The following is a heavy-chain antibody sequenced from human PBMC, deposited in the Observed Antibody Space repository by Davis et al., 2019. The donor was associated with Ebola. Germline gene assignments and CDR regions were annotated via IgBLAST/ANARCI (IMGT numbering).Heavy chain of an antibody. D-gene: IGHD6-13*01. Sequence: SLKTPCAASGFTFSSYAIPWLRQAPGKGLEWVSGINWNSGSIGYADSVKGRFTISRDNAKNSLYLQMNSLRAEDTALYYCAKDSSSSSHYYYGMDVWGQGTTVTVSS. J-gene: IGHJ6*02. CDR3: AKDSSSSSHYYYGMDV. CDR1: GFTFSSYA. CDR2: INWNSGSI. V-gene: IGHV3-9*01.